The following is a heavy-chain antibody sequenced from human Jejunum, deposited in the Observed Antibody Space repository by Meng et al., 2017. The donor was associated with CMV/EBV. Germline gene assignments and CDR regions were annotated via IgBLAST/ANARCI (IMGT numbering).Heavy chain of an antibody. D-gene: IGHD3-3*01. CDR2: IHDTGSP. CDR3: ARGSIFVSFDS. J-gene: IGHJ4*02. Sequence: VLLQKSGKGLVKPSQTLSHTCPVRGGSIGSGYYYWSWIRQPPGKGLEWIGYIHDTGSPSHNPSLKSRVDISLGTSKNQFSLTLNSVTAEDTAVYFCARGSIFVSFDSWGQGTLVTVSS. V-gene: IGHV4-30-4*08. CDR1: GGSIGSGYYY.